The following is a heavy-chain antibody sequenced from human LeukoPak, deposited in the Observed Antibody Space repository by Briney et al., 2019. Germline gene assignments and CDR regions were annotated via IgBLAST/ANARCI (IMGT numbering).Heavy chain of an antibody. D-gene: IGHD6-19*01. Sequence: ASVKVSCKASGYTFTGYYMHWVRQAPGQGLEWMGWINPNSGGTNYAQKFQGRVTMTRDTSTSTVYMELSSLRSEDTAVYYCARVLVRYSSGWYPFGYWGQGTLVTVSS. J-gene: IGHJ4*02. CDR3: ARVLVRYSSGWYPFGY. CDR2: INPNSGGT. V-gene: IGHV1-2*02. CDR1: GYTFTGYY.